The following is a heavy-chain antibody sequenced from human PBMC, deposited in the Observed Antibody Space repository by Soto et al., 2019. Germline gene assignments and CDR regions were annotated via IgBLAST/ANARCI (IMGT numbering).Heavy chain of an antibody. D-gene: IGHD3-10*01. CDR3: ARESGSGSYYPFDY. Sequence: ASVKVSCKASGYTFINYALSWVRQAPGQGLEWMGKISTYNGDTDYAQRLQGRVTMTTDTSTSTASMELRSLRSDDTAVYFCARESGSGSYYPFDYWGQ. J-gene: IGHJ4*01. CDR1: GYTFINYA. CDR2: ISTYNGDT. V-gene: IGHV1-18*01.